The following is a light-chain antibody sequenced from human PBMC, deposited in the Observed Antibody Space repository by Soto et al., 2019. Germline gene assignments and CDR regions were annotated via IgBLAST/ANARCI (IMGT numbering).Light chain of an antibody. J-gene: IGKJ1*01. V-gene: IGKV3-20*01. Sequence: IVLPPSPGTLSFYPGERATLSCRASQSVSRYLAWYQQKPGQPPRLLIYATSTRATGIPGRFSGSGSGTDFTLTISRLEPEDFAVYYCQQYDSSSGTFGQGTKVDI. CDR2: ATS. CDR1: QSVSRY. CDR3: QQYDSSSGT.